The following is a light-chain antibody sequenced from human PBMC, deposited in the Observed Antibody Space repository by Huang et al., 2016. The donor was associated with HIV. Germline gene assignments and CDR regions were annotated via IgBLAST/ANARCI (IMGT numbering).Light chain of an antibody. V-gene: IGKV1-33*01. CDR2: DAS. CDR1: PDINKY. Sequence: DIQTTQSPSSLSASVGDRVTIRCQASPDINKYLNWYQQKPGKAPKLLIFDASNLERGFPTRFSGSGSGTDFTFTISSLQPEDFATYYYQQSRSFGGGTKVEIK. CDR3: QQSRS. J-gene: IGKJ4*01.